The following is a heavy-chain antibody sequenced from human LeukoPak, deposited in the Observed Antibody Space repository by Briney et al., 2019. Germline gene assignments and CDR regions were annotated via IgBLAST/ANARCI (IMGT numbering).Heavy chain of an antibody. J-gene: IGHJ1*01. CDR2: INSDGAKT. Sequence: GGSLRLSCAASGFTFSSFWMNWVRQVPGKGLVWVSHINSDGAKTNYADSVTGRFTISRDTARNTLYLQMNNLRVEDTAMYYCAASFRITGTTFYHWGQGTLVTVSS. D-gene: IGHD1-20*01. CDR3: AASFRITGTTFYH. V-gene: IGHV3-74*01. CDR1: GFTFSSFW.